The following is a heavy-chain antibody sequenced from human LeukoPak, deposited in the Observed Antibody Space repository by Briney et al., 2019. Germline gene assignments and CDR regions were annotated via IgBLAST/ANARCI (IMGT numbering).Heavy chain of an antibody. D-gene: IGHD7-27*01. Sequence: TGGSLRLSCAASGFTFSSYWMSWVRQAPGKGLEWVANIKQDGSEKYYVDSVKGRFTISRDNAKNSLYLQMNSLRAEDTAVYYCAKDRANWAIDDWGQGTQVTVSS. CDR3: AKDRANWAIDD. CDR1: GFTFSSYW. V-gene: IGHV3-7*01. J-gene: IGHJ4*02. CDR2: IKQDGSEK.